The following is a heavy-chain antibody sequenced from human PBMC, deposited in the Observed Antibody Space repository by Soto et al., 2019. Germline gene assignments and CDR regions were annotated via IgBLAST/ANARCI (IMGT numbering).Heavy chain of an antibody. CDR2: ISWNGDII. D-gene: IGHD3-10*01. CDR3: ARGGGFGGLLARYGMDV. J-gene: IGHJ6*02. Sequence: EVRLVESGGGLVQPGRSLRLSCTVSGFTFGDYAMHWVRQGPGKGLEWVSGISWNGDIIGYADTVKGRFTISRDNADKSLYLQMNSLRSEDTAFYYCARGGGFGGLLARYGMDVWDHGTTVTVSS. V-gene: IGHV3-9*01. CDR1: GFTFGDYA.